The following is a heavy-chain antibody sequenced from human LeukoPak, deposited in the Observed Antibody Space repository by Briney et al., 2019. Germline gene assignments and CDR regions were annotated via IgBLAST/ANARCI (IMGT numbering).Heavy chain of an antibody. CDR2: IYHSGST. Sequence: SETLSLTCAVSGYSISSGYYWGWIRQPPGKGLEWIGSIYHSGSTYYNPSLKSRVTISVDTSKNQLSLKLSSVTAADTAVYYCATSSWIQLWLRFDYWGQGTLVTVSS. J-gene: IGHJ4*02. CDR1: GYSISSGYY. CDR3: ATSSWIQLWLRFDY. D-gene: IGHD5-18*01. V-gene: IGHV4-38-2*01.